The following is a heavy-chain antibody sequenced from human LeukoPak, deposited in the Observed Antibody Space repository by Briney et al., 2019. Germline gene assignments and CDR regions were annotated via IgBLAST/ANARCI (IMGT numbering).Heavy chain of an antibody. CDR1: GFSFRGYA. CDR3: ARDLYYWAAMDV. J-gene: IGHJ6*02. CDR2: IGSDDTT. D-gene: IGHD3-10*01. Sequence: GGSLRLSCAASGFSFRGYAISWVRQAPGKGLEWVSGIGSDDTTHYADSVRGRFDISRGNDETTLFLQMNSLRVEDTARYYCARDLYYWAAMDVWGQGTTVTVS. V-gene: IGHV3-23*01.